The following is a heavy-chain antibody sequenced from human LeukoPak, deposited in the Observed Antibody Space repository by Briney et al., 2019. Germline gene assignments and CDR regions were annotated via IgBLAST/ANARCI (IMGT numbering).Heavy chain of an antibody. CDR3: ARDRRNAFDI. V-gene: IGHV4-39*07. Sequence: SETLSLTCTVSGGSISSSSYYWGWIRQPPGKGLEWIGSIYYSGSTYYNPSLKSRVTISVDTSKNQFSLRLSSVTAADTAVYYCARDRRNAFDIWGQGTMVTVSS. CDR2: IYYSGST. J-gene: IGHJ3*02. CDR1: GGSISSSSYY.